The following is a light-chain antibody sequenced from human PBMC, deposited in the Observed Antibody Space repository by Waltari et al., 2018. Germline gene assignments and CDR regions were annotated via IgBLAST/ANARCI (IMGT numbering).Light chain of an antibody. CDR1: QSVGTN. J-gene: IGKJ3*01. CDR3: HQYNNWPPFT. Sequence: TVMTQSPTTLSVSPGEGVTLSCRASQSVGTNLAWHQHKPGQAPRLLIYGASTRAAGIPVRFSGSGSGTEFTLTISGLQSEDFAVYYCHQYNNWPPFTFGPGTKVDI. CDR2: GAS. V-gene: IGKV3-15*01.